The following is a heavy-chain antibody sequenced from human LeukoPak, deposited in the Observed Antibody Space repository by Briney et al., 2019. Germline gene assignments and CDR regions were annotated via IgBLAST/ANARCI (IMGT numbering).Heavy chain of an antibody. J-gene: IGHJ5*02. CDR3: AKTVLIRGFDP. CDR2: IWYDGSNK. D-gene: IGHD3-10*01. V-gene: IGHV3-33*06. Sequence: PGGSLRLSCAASGFTFSSYGMHWVRQAPGKGLEWVAVIWYDGSNKYYADSVKGRFTISRDNSKNTLYLQMNSLRAEDTAVYYCAKTVLIRGFDPWGQGTLVTVSS. CDR1: GFTFSSYG.